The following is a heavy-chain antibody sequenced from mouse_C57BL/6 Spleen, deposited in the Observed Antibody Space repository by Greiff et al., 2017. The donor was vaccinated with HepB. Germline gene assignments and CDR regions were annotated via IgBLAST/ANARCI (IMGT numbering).Heavy chain of an antibody. CDR1: GYPITSGYY. CDR3: ARAYDGYYLAWFAY. D-gene: IGHD2-3*01. CDR2: ISYDGSN. J-gene: IGHJ3*01. V-gene: IGHV3-6*01. Sequence: ESGPGLVKPSQSLSLTCSVTGYPITSGYYWNWIRQFPGNKLEWMGYISYDGSNNYNPSLKNRISITRDTSKNQFFLKLNSVTTEDTATYYCARAYDGYYLAWFAYWGQGTLVTVSA.